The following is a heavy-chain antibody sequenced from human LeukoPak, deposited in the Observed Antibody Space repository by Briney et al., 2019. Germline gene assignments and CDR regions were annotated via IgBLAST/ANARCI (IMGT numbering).Heavy chain of an antibody. V-gene: IGHV3-48*01. CDR2: ISSSSSTI. Sequence: PGGSLRLSCAASGFTFSSYSMNWVRQAPGKGLEWVSYISSSSSTIYYADSVKGRFTISRDIAKNMLYLEMNSLRTEDTAVYYCARDPQRGAPDYFDSWGQGTLVTVSS. D-gene: IGHD6-25*01. CDR1: GFTFSSYS. J-gene: IGHJ4*02. CDR3: ARDPQRGAPDYFDS.